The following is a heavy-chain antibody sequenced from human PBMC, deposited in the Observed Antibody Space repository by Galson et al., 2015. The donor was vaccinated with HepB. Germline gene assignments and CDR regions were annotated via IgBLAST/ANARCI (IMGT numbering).Heavy chain of an antibody. V-gene: IGHV1-18*01. J-gene: IGHJ5*02. CDR3: ARGALVVVVNATQNNWFDP. CDR1: GYTFTNYN. D-gene: IGHD2-15*01. Sequence: SVKVSCKASGYTFTNYNINWVRQAPGQGLQWMGWISAYNGNTNYAQKFQGRVTMTTDTSTSTAYMELRSLRSDDTAVYYCARGALVVVVNATQNNWFDPWGQGTPVTVSS. CDR2: ISAYNGNT.